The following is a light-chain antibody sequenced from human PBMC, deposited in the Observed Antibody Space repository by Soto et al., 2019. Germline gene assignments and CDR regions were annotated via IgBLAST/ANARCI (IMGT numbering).Light chain of an antibody. V-gene: IGKV3-20*01. CDR3: QQHSERLLT. Sequence: DIVLTQSPGTLSLSPGERATLSCRASQSVGSIYLAWYRQKPCQAPGLVIHGASLRASCIPERFSGSGSGTDFTLTISRLEPEDFTVDYCQQHSERLLTFGGGVTVDTK. J-gene: IGKJ4*01. CDR2: GAS. CDR1: QSVGSIY.